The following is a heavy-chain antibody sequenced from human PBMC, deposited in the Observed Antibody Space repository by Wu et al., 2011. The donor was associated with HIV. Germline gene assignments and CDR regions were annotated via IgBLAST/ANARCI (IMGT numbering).Heavy chain of an antibody. D-gene: IGHD3-3*01. J-gene: IGHJ5*02. CDR2: IIPIFGTA. V-gene: IGHV1-69*18. CDR3: ARSTEVTIFGVSWFDP. CDR1: GGTFSSYA. Sequence: QVQLVQSGAEVKRPGSSVKVSCKASGGTFSSYAISWVRQAPGQGLEWMGRIIPIFGTANYAQKFQGRVTITADESTNTAYMELSSLRSEDTAVYYCARSTEVTIFGVSWFDPWGQGPWSPSPQ.